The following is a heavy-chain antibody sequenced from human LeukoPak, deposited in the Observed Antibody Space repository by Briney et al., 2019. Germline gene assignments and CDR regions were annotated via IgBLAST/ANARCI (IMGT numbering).Heavy chain of an antibody. D-gene: IGHD3-10*01. Sequence: SETLSLTCAVYGGSFSGYYWSWIRQPPGKGLEWIGEINHSGSTNYNPSLKSRVTISVDTSKNQFSLKLSSVTAADTAMYYCARRGSGRVDYWGQGTLVTVSS. V-gene: IGHV4-34*01. CDR1: GGSFSGYY. CDR2: INHSGST. J-gene: IGHJ4*02. CDR3: ARRGSGRVDY.